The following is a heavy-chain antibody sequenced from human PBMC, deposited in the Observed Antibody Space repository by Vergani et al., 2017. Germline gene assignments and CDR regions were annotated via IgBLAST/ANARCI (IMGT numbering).Heavy chain of an antibody. Sequence: QVQLQESGPGLVKPSGTLSLTCAVSGYSISSGYYWGWIRQPPGKGLEWIGSIYHSGSTYYNPSIKSRVTISVDRSKNQFARKLSSVTAADTAVDYCARVRHAPTEYYYDSSGYYLPYYYYGMDVWGQGTTVTVSS. J-gene: IGHJ6*02. CDR2: IYHSGST. D-gene: IGHD3-22*01. CDR3: ARVRHAPTEYYYDSSGYYLPYYYYGMDV. V-gene: IGHV4-38-2*01. CDR1: GYSISSGYY.